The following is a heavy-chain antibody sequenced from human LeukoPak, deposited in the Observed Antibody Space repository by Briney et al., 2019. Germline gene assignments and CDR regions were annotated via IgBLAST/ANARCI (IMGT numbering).Heavy chain of an antibody. CDR3: AKEYGSSGYYNDY. CDR2: VSGSGGNT. J-gene: IGHJ4*02. D-gene: IGHD3-22*01. CDR1: GFTFSSYA. Sequence: GGSLRLSCAASGFTFSSYAMSWVRQAPGKGLEWVSAVSGSGGNTYYADSVKGWFTISRDNSKNTLFLQMNSLRAEDTAVYYCAKEYGSSGYYNDYWGQGILVTVSS. V-gene: IGHV3-23*01.